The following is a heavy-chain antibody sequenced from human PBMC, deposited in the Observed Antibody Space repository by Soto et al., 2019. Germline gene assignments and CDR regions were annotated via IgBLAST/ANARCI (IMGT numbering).Heavy chain of an antibody. Sequence: QVQLVQSGAEVKKPGSSVKVSCKASGGTFSSYAISWVRQAPGQGLEWMGGIIPIFGTANYAQKFQGRVTITADESTSKAYMGLSSLSSEDTAVYYCAREQAYCTNGVCYYYYYYGMDVWGQGTTVTVSS. V-gene: IGHV1-69*12. CDR2: IIPIFGTA. J-gene: IGHJ6*02. CDR1: GGTFSSYA. CDR3: AREQAYCTNGVCYYYYYYGMDV. D-gene: IGHD2-8*01.